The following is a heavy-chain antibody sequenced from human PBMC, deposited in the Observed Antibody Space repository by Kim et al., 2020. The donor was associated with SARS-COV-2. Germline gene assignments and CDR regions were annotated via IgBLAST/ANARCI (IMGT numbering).Heavy chain of an antibody. Sequence: GGSLRLSCAASGFTFGNYGGHWVRQAPGKWLEWVAFISHDGSQAYYRDSVKGRFMISRDNLKNTMFLEMNSLGAEDTGVYYCTKRGATTGTMYYYGLDVWGQGTTVTVSS. D-gene: IGHD6-13*01. CDR2: ISHDGSQA. CDR3: TKRGATTGTMYYYGLDV. J-gene: IGHJ6*02. V-gene: IGHV3-30*02. CDR1: GFTFGNYG.